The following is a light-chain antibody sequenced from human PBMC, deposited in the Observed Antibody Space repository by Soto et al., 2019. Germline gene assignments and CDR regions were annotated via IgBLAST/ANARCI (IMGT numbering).Light chain of an antibody. CDR1: QSINSW. CDR3: QHYNSYLWA. Sequence: DIQMTPSPSTLSASLVARVTITYRASQSINSWLACYHEKPGKAAKLLMFDAYNLKIGVPSRFSGSGSGTEFTLTISNLQPDDFATYYCQHYNSYLWAFGQGTKV. J-gene: IGKJ1*01. CDR2: DAY. V-gene: IGKV1-5*01.